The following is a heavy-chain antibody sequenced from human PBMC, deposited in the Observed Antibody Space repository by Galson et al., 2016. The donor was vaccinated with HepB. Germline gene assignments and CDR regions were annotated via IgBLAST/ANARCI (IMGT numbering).Heavy chain of an antibody. Sequence: ETLSLTCAVSGASISGHYWSWIRQPPGKGLEWIGYVHYSGTTNYNPSLKSRVSISIDTSKTHFSLRLTSLTAADTAIYFCARDGRAWVGLDVWGQGTTVTVS. D-gene: IGHD3/OR15-3a*01. CDR3: ARDGRAWVGLDV. CDR1: GASISGHY. J-gene: IGHJ6*02. CDR2: VHYSGTT. V-gene: IGHV4-59*11.